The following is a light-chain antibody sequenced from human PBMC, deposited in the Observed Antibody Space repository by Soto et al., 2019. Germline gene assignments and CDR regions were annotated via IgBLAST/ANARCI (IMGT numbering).Light chain of an antibody. V-gene: IGLV2-11*01. Sequence: QSVLTQPRSVSGSPGQSVIISCTGTSRDVGGYKYVSWYQQHPGKAPKLVIYDVSERPSGVPARFSGSKSGNTASLTISGLQAEDEADYHCCSYAGSSVWVFGGGTKLTVL. CDR1: SRDVGGYKY. CDR2: DVS. CDR3: CSYAGSSVWV. J-gene: IGLJ3*02.